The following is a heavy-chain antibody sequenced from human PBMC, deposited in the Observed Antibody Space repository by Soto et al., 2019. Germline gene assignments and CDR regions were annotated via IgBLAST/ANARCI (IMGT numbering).Heavy chain of an antibody. J-gene: IGHJ6*02. CDR2: IVVGSGNT. CDR3: AADILTGSKRPNYYYGMDV. CDR1: GVTFTSSA. D-gene: IGHD3-9*01. V-gene: IGHV1-58*01. Sequence: VXLSCKASGVTFTSSAGQWVRQARGQRLEWIGWIVVGSGNTNYAQKFQERVTITRDMSTSTAYMELSSLRSEDTAVYYCAADILTGSKRPNYYYGMDVWGQGTTVTVSS.